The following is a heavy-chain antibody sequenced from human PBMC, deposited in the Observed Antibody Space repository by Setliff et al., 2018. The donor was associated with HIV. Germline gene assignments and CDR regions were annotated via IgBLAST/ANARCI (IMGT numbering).Heavy chain of an antibody. CDR1: GGSFRSSRYY. Sequence: SETLSLTCTVSGGSFRSSRYYWGWIRQPPGKGLEWIGNIHYGGFFWYSPSLKSRVTISVDTSKNQFSLKLSSVTAADTAVYYCARPALGIGGGSRFDNWGQGARVTVSS. D-gene: IGHD3-10*01. CDR2: IHYGGFF. J-gene: IGHJ4*02. CDR3: ARPALGIGGGSRFDN. V-gene: IGHV4-39*01.